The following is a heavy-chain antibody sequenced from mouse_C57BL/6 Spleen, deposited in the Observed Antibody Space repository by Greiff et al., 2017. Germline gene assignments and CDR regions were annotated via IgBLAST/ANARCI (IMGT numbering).Heavy chain of an antibody. CDR3: AGHEGRGTAVYWYFEV. Sequence: VQLQQSGAELVKPGASVKLSCKASGYTFTEYTIHWVKQRPGQGLEWIGWFYPGSGSIKYNEKFKDKATLTADKSSSTAYMELSSLTSEDSAVYYCAGHEGRGTAVYWYFEVWGTGTTVTVSS. D-gene: IGHD2-14*01. J-gene: IGHJ1*03. CDR1: GYTFTEYT. V-gene: IGHV1-62-2*01. CDR2: FYPGSGSI.